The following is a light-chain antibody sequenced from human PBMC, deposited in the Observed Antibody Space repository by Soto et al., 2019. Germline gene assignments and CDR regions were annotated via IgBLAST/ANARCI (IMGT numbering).Light chain of an antibody. CDR1: QGIKSY. CDR3: QQSYSTPPLT. J-gene: IGKJ4*01. CDR2: GAS. Sequence: DIETTQSPSSLSASVGDTVTITCRASQGIKSYLNWYQQKPGKAPKLLIYGASSLQSGVPSRFSGSGSGTDFTLTISSLQPEDYATYDWQQSYSTPPLTFGGGTKVEIK. V-gene: IGKV1-39*01.